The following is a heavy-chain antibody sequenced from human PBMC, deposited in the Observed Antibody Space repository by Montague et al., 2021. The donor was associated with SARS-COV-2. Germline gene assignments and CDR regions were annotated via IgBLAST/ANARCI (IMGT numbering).Heavy chain of an antibody. Sequence: SETLSLTCTVSRDSISSHNYFWAWIRQPPGIGLEWIGSVDYSGLTFYNPSLESRVTISVDTSKKQFSLKVNSVTAADTAVYYFAKDVEALAWGTFDIWGQGKMVTVPS. CDR1: RDSISSHNYF. D-gene: IGHD3-16*01. J-gene: IGHJ3*02. V-gene: IGHV4-39*07. CDR2: VDYSGLT. CDR3: AKDVEALAWGTFDI.